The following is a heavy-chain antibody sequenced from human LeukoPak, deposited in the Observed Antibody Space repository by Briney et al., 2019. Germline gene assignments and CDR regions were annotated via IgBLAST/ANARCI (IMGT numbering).Heavy chain of an antibody. J-gene: IGHJ3*02. Sequence: ASVKVSCKASGYTFTSYYMHWVRQAPGRGLEWMGIINPSGGSTSYAQKFQGRVTMTRDTSTSTVYMELSSLRSEDTAVYYCAREGDYYDSSGYDPGAFDIWGQGTMVTVSS. CDR2: INPSGGST. CDR3: AREGDYYDSSGYDPGAFDI. D-gene: IGHD3-22*01. V-gene: IGHV1-46*01. CDR1: GYTFTSYY.